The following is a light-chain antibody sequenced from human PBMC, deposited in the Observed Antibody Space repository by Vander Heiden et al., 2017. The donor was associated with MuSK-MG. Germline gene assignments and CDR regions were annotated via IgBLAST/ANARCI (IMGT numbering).Light chain of an antibody. V-gene: IGKV4-1*01. CDR2: WAS. Sequence: DIVMTQSPDSLGVSLGERATINCKSSQSVLYTSNNKNYVAWYQQKPGQPPKLLIYWASTRQSGVPERFSGSGSGTDFTLTINNLQAEDVAFYSCQQYHSPPFTFGPGT. J-gene: IGKJ3*01. CDR1: QSVLYTSNNKNY. CDR3: QQYHSPPFT.